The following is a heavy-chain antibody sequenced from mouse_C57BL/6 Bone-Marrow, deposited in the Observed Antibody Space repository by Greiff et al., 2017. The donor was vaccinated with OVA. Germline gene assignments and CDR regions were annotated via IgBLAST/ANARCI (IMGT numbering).Heavy chain of an antibody. Sequence: KESGPGILQPSQTLSLTCSFSGFSLSTFGMGVGWIRQPSGKGLEWLAHIWWDDDKYYNPALKSRLTISKDTSKNQVFLKIASVDTADTATYYCARRANWDGYFDVWGTGTTVTVSS. CDR2: IWWDDDK. V-gene: IGHV8-8*01. CDR3: ARRANWDGYFDV. D-gene: IGHD4-1*01. J-gene: IGHJ1*03. CDR1: GFSLSTFGMG.